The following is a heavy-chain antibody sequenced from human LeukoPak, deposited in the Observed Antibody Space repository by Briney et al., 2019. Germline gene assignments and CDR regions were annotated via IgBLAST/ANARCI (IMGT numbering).Heavy chain of an antibody. V-gene: IGHV1-2*06. CDR3: ARLDDYYDSSGYPNVVDY. Sequence: GASVKVSCKASGYTFTGYYMHWVRQAPGQGLEWMGRINRNSGGTNYAQKFQGRVTMTRDTSISTAYMELSRLRSDDTAVYYCARLDDYYDSSGYPNVVDYWGQGTLVTVSS. D-gene: IGHD3-22*01. CDR1: GYTFTGYY. CDR2: INRNSGGT. J-gene: IGHJ4*02.